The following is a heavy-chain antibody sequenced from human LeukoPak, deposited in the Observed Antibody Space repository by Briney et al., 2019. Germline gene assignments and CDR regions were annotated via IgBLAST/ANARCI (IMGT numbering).Heavy chain of an antibody. CDR1: GFTLSDYY. CDR2: ISGSGTTK. J-gene: IGHJ4*02. V-gene: IGHV3-11*01. D-gene: IGHD1-1*01. Sequence: PGGSLRLSCAASGFTLSDYYMSWIRQAPGKGLEWVSCISGSGTTKYYTDSVKGRFTISRDNAKNSLYLQMNSLRADDTGVYYCARPHGTLIASYYFDSWGQGTLVTVSS. CDR3: ARPHGTLIASYYFDS.